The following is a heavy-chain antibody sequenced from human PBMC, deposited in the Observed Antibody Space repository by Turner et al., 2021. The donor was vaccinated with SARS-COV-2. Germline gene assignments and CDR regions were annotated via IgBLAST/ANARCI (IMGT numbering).Heavy chain of an antibody. J-gene: IGHJ4*02. D-gene: IGHD3-10*01. Sequence: QITMTESGPALVKPTQTLTLTCSFSGCSLSTTGVGVGWSRQSPGKALEWLALIYWDDAKRYSPALKSRLTLPKDTSRDQVVLTMTNMDPVYTSTYYCARCYYCSVTYKIHPYYDFWGQGTLVTVSS. CDR2: IYWDDAK. CDR1: GCSLSTTGVG. V-gene: IGHV2-5*02. CDR3: ARCYYCSVTYKIHPYYDF.